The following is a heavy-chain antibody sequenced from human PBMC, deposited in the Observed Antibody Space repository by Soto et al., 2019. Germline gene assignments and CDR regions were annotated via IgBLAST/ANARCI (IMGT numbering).Heavy chain of an antibody. J-gene: IGHJ3*02. CDR2: ISSSSSYI. CDR3: ASYYDSSGQSAFDI. Sequence: PGESLKISCAASGFTFSSYSINWVRQAPGKGLEWVSSISSSSSYIYYADSVKGRFTISRDNAKNSLYLQMNSLRAEDTAVYYCASYYDSSGQSAFDIWGQGTMVT. D-gene: IGHD3-22*01. V-gene: IGHV3-21*01. CDR1: GFTFSSYS.